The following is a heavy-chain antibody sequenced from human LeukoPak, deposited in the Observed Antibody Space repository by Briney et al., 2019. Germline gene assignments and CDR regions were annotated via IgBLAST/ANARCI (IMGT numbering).Heavy chain of an antibody. Sequence: SETLSLTCTVSGGSISSSSYYWGWIRQPPGKGLEWIGSIYYSGSTYYSPSLKSRVTISVDTSKNQFSLKLSSVTAADTAVYYCARDVDTAIPWFDPWGQGTLVTVSS. CDR3: ARDVDTAIPWFDP. V-gene: IGHV4-39*07. CDR2: IYYSGST. J-gene: IGHJ5*02. CDR1: GGSISSSSYY. D-gene: IGHD5-18*01.